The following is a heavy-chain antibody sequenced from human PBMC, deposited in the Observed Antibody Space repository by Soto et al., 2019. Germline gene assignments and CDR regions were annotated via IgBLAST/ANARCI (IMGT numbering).Heavy chain of an antibody. J-gene: IGHJ6*02. CDR2: LSSSSSYI. V-gene: IGHV3-21*01. Sequence: PWGSLRLSCAASGFSLSSYSMNWVRHAPGKGLERVSSLSSSSSYIYYADSVKGRFTISRDNAKNSLYLQMNSLRAEDTAVYYCASLKDIAVAGTVYYYYYYGMDVWGQGTTVAVSS. CDR3: ASLKDIAVAGTVYYYYYYGMDV. CDR1: GFSLSSYS. D-gene: IGHD6-19*01.